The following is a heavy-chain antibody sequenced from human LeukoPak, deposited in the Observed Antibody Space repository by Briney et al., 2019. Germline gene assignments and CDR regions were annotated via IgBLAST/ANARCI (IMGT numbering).Heavy chain of an antibody. CDR3: ARRHGSLDY. Sequence: GESLKISCEVSGYSFTNYWIGWVRQMPGKGLEWMGVIYPGDSDARYSPSFQGQVTISADKSISTAYLQWSSLKASDTAMYYCARRHGSLDYWGQGTLVTVSS. V-gene: IGHV5-51*01. CDR1: GYSFTNYW. CDR2: IYPGDSDA. D-gene: IGHD3-10*01. J-gene: IGHJ4*02.